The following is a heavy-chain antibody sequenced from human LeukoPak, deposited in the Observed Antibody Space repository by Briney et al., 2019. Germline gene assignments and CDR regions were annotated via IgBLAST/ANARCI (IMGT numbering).Heavy chain of an antibody. Sequence: GGSLRLSCAASGFTFSSYAMHWVRQAPGKGLEWVAVISYDGSNKYYADSVKGRFTISRDNSKNSLYLQMNSLRAEDTAVYYCASLSYSGESTFDIWGQGTTVTVSS. D-gene: IGHD1-26*01. CDR1: GFTFSSYA. CDR2: ISYDGSNK. J-gene: IGHJ3*02. V-gene: IGHV3-30-3*01. CDR3: ASLSYSGESTFDI.